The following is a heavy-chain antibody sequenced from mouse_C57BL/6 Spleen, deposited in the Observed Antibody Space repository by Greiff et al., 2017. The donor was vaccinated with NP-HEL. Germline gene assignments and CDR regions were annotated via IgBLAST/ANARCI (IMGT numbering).Heavy chain of an antibody. Sequence: QVQLQQSGAELLRPGTSVKVSCKASGYAFTNYLIEWVKQRPGQGLEWIGVINPGSGGTNYNEKFKGKATLTADKSSSTAYMQLSSLTSEDSAVYFCARERDYGSSYALDYWGQGTTLTVSS. CDR3: ARERDYGSSYALDY. CDR2: INPGSGGT. D-gene: IGHD1-1*01. CDR1: GYAFTNYL. J-gene: IGHJ2*01. V-gene: IGHV1-54*01.